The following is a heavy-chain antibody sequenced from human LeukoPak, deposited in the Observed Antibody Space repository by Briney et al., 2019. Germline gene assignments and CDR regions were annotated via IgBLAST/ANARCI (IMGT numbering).Heavy chain of an antibody. Sequence: GGSLRLSCAASGFTFDDYGMSWVRQAPGKGLEWVSGINWNGGSTGYADSVKGRFTISRDNAKNSLYLQMNSLRAEDTALYYCARSSYSSRPYYFDYWGQGTLVTVSS. CDR2: INWNGGST. D-gene: IGHD6-13*01. V-gene: IGHV3-20*04. J-gene: IGHJ4*02. CDR3: ARSSYSSRPYYFDY. CDR1: GFTFDDYG.